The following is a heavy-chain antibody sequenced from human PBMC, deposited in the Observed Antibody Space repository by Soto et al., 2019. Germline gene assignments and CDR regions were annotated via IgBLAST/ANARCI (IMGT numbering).Heavy chain of an antibody. J-gene: IGHJ5*02. D-gene: IGHD2-21*01. V-gene: IGHV3-23*01. CDR1: GFIFENFG. CDR2: ISGSGFKK. Sequence: PGGSLRLSCAASGFIFENFGMRWVRRAPGKGLEWISSISGSGFKKYYADSVKGRFTISRDNSKSTVYLELNNLSAEDTAVYHSANMQGGEFVPLACVHWCCPWG. CDR3: ANMQGGEFVPLACVHWCCP.